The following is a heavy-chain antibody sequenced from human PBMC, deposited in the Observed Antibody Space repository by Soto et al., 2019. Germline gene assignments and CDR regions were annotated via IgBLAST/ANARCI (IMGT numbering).Heavy chain of an antibody. D-gene: IGHD3-10*01. CDR2: ISANGGGT. V-gene: IGHV3-23*01. CDR3: ARDRIPECMLCSYYGSGSPKVEGGYYYYGMDV. Sequence: GGSLRLSCAASGFTFTLYAMTWVRQAPGKGLEWVSTISANGGGTYYADSVKGRFTISRDNSKNTMSLQMNSLRAEDTAVYYCARDRIPECMLCSYYGSGSPKVEGGYYYYGMDVWGQGTTVTVSS. CDR1: GFTFTLYA. J-gene: IGHJ6*02.